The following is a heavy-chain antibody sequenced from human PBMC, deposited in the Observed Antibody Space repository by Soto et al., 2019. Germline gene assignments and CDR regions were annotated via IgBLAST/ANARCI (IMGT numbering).Heavy chain of an antibody. CDR3: ARAAPLYYYGMDV. Sequence: SETLSLTCTVSGGSISSYYCIWIRQPPGKGLEWIGYIYYSGSTNYNPSLKSRVTISVDTSKNQFSLKLSSVTAADTAVYYCARAAPLYYYGMDVWGQGTTVTVSS. J-gene: IGHJ6*02. CDR1: GGSISSYY. CDR2: IYYSGST. V-gene: IGHV4-59*01.